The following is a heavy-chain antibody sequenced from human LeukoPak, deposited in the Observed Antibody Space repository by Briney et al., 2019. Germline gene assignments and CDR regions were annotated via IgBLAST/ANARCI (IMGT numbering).Heavy chain of an antibody. J-gene: IGHJ4*02. CDR3: AKGGCRGTCNPLAY. CDR1: GFTFSAFA. V-gene: IGHV3-23*01. D-gene: IGHD2-15*01. Sequence: GGSLEASCAASGFTFSAFAMSGVGQAPGKGRGGFSSSGDSDGSTYYADSLKGRFTISRDNSKNTLYLQMNNLRAEDTAVYYCAKGGCRGTCNPLAYWGQGALVTVSS. CDR2: SGDSDGST.